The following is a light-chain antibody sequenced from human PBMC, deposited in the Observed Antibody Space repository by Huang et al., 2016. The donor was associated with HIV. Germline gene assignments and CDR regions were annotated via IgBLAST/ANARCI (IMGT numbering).Light chain of an antibody. CDR2: DVS. Sequence: IQLTQSPTSLSASVGDRVTIACRASQAIGTYLNWFQQTPGRAPKLLISDVSSLHTGIPSRFMGSGSGTEFTLTIRGLQFDDFATYFGQQSYSALITFGQGTRLEIK. CDR1: QAIGTY. CDR3: QQSYSALIT. V-gene: IGKV1-39*01. J-gene: IGKJ5*01.